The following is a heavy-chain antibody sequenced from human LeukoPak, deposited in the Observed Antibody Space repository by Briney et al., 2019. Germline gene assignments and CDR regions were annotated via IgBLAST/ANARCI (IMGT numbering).Heavy chain of an antibody. Sequence: GGSLRLSCAASGFTFSSYWMSWVRQAPGKGLEWVANIKQDGSEKYYVDSVKGRFTISRDNAKNSLYLQMNSLRAEDTAVYYCAREGYSGSYWEYYFDYWGQGTLVTVPS. V-gene: IGHV3-7*01. CDR2: IKQDGSEK. D-gene: IGHD1-26*01. J-gene: IGHJ4*02. CDR1: GFTFSSYW. CDR3: AREGYSGSYWEYYFDY.